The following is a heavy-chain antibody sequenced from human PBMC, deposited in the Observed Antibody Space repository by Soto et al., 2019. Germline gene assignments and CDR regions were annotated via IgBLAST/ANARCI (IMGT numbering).Heavy chain of an antibody. CDR3: ARSKLRYYYYGMDV. CDR1: GFTVSSNY. V-gene: IGHV3-53*01. Sequence: EVQLVESGGGLIQTGGSLRLSCAASGFTVSSNYMSWVRQAPGKGLEWVSVIYSGGSTYYADSVKGRFTISRDNSKNTLYLQMNSLRAEDTAVYYCARSKLRYYYYGMDVWGQGTTVTVSS. CDR2: IYSGGST. D-gene: IGHD1-1*01. J-gene: IGHJ6*02.